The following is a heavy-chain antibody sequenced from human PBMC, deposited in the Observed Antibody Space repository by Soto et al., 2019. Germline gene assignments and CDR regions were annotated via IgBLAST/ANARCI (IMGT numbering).Heavy chain of an antibody. CDR3: ARVDYSDRSGIDY. V-gene: IGHV4-30-4*01. D-gene: IGHD3-22*01. J-gene: IGHJ4*02. CDR1: DGSISSGDYY. Sequence: PLETLCISCTFSDGSISSGDYYWSWIRQPPGKGLEWIGYIYYSGSTYYNPSLKSRVTISVDTSKNQFSLKLSSVTAADTAVYYCARVDYSDRSGIDYWGQGTLVTVSS. CDR2: IYYSGST.